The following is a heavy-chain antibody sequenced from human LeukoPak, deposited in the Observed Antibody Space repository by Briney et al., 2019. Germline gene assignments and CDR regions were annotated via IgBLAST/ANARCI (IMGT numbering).Heavy chain of an antibody. CDR2: SYHRGYT. Sequence: SETLSLTCTVSGGSVSTDSYYWGWVRQPPGKGLEWIATSYHRGYTYYNPSLKSRVTISLDTSKNQFSLKLSSVTAADTAVYYCASIAAAGTGLYYYYYMDVWGKGTTVTVSS. V-gene: IGHV4-39*07. J-gene: IGHJ6*03. D-gene: IGHD6-13*01. CDR3: ASIAAAGTGLYYYYYMDV. CDR1: GGSVSTDSYY.